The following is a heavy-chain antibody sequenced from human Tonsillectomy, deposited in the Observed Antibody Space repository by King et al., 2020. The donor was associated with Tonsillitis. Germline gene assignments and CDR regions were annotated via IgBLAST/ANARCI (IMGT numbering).Heavy chain of an antibody. D-gene: IGHD5-18*01. Sequence: VQLQESGPGLVKPSQTLSLTCTVSGGSISSGGYYWSWIRQHPGKGLEWIGYIYYSGSTYYNPSLKSRVNISVDTSKNQFSRKLSSVTAADTAVYYCARDTQKRGYSYGHESHYFDYWGQGTLVTVSS. CDR3: ARDTQKRGYSYGHESHYFDY. V-gene: IGHV4-31*03. CDR1: GGSISSGGYY. J-gene: IGHJ4*02. CDR2: IYYSGST.